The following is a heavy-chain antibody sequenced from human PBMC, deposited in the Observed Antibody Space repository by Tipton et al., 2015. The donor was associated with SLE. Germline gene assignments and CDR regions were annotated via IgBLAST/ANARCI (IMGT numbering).Heavy chain of an antibody. CDR1: GFTFDDYA. D-gene: IGHD5-12*01. CDR2: ISWNSGSI. J-gene: IGHJ4*02. Sequence: SLRLSCAASGFTFDDYAMHWVRQAPGTGLEWVSGISWNSGSIGYADSVKGRFTISRDNAKNSLYLQMNSLRAEDTALYYCAKDYSLRVENNPAGYFDYWGQGTLVTVSS. V-gene: IGHV3-9*01. CDR3: AKDYSLRVENNPAGYFDY.